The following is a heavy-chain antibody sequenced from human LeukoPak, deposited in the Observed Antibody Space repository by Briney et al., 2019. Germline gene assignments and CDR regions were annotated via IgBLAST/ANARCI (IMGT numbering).Heavy chain of an antibody. CDR1: GGSISSGDYY. D-gene: IGHD2-21*01. CDR3: ARNPGLWWGDFDY. J-gene: IGHJ4*02. CDR2: MYYSGST. Sequence: SGTLSLTCTVSGGSISSGDYYRSWISQPPGKGLEWIGYMYYSGSTYYNPSLKSRVTISVDTSKNQFSLKLSSVTAADTAVYYCARNPGLWWGDFDYWGQGTLVTVSS. V-gene: IGHV4-30-4*01.